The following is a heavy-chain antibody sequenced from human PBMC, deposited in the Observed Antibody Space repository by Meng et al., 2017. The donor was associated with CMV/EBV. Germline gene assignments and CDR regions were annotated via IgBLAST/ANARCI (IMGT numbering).Heavy chain of an antibody. CDR1: GFTFSSYG. J-gene: IGHJ6*01. V-gene: IGHV3-33*01. Sequence: GESLKISCAASGFTFSSYGMHWVRQAPGKGLEWVAVIWYDGSNKYYADSVKGRFTISRDNSKNTLYLQMNSLRAEDTAVYYCAREEGSGWKYYYGMDVWGQGTTVTVSS. CDR2: IWYDGSNK. D-gene: IGHD6-19*01. CDR3: AREEGSGWKYYYGMDV.